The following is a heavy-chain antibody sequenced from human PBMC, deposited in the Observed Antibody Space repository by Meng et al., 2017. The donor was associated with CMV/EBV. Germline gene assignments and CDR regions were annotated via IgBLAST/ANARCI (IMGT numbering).Heavy chain of an antibody. Sequence: GESLKIPCAASGFTFRSYDMHWVRQATGKGLEWVSAIGTAGDTYYPGSVKGRFTISRENAKNSLYLQMNSLRAGDTAVYYCARGPGYCSSTSCYMWLDGGGMDVWGQGTTVTVSS. CDR3: ARGPGYCSSTSCYMWLDGGGMDV. D-gene: IGHD2-2*02. CDR1: GFTFRSYD. CDR2: IGTAGDT. V-gene: IGHV3-13*01. J-gene: IGHJ6*02.